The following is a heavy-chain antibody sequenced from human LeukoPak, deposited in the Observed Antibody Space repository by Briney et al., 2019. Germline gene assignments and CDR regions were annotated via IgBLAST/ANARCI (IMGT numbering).Heavy chain of an antibody. V-gene: IGHV3-21*01. D-gene: IGHD3-22*01. CDR3: ARDMAPDYYDSSGYSQVGDY. Sequence: GGSLRLSCAASGFTFSSYGMHWVRQAPGKGLEWVSSISSSSSYIYYADSVKGRFTISRDNAKNSLYLQMNSLRAEDTAVYYCARDMAPDYYDSSGYSQVGDYWGQGTLVTVSS. J-gene: IGHJ4*02. CDR1: GFTFSSYG. CDR2: ISSSSSYI.